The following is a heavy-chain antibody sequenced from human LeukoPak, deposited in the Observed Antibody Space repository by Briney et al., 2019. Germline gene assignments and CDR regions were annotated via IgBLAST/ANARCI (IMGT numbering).Heavy chain of an antibody. Sequence: ASVKVSCKASGYTFTSYAMNWVRQAPGQGLEWMGWINTNTGNPTYAQGFTGRFVFSLDTFVSTAYLQISSLKAEDTAVYYCSRGCGIPGAFDIWGQGTMVTVSS. D-gene: IGHD1-20*01. CDR3: SRGCGIPGAFDI. V-gene: IGHV7-4-1*02. J-gene: IGHJ3*02. CDR2: INTNTGNP. CDR1: GYTFTSYA.